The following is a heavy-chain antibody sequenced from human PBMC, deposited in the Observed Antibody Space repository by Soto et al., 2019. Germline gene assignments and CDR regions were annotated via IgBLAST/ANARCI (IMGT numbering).Heavy chain of an antibody. Sequence: QVQLVQSGAEVEKPGASVKISCKASGYSFTSQYVHWVRQAPGQGLEWMGIINPNGGSTTYAQKFRGRVAIRRAPPPGPVYMELSSPASGDTAVFYCAREGGLRPGGGGTEPLDIWGQGTMVTVAS. V-gene: IGHV1-46*03. CDR1: GYSFTSQY. D-gene: IGHD5-12*01. J-gene: IGHJ3*02. CDR3: AREGGLRPGGGGTEPLDI. CDR2: INPNGGST.